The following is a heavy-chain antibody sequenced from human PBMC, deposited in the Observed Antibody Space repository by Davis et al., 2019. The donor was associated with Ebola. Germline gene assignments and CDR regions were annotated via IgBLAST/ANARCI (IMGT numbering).Heavy chain of an antibody. V-gene: IGHV3-43*02. CDR2: ISGDGGRT. D-gene: IGHD2-21*02. J-gene: IGHJ4*02. Sequence: GGSLRLSCAASGFTFDDYAMHWFRQAPGKGLECVSLISGDGGRTYYADSVKGRFTISRDNSKNSLYLQMNSLRTEDTALYYCGKADCGGDCRVVDYWGQGTLVTVSS. CDR3: GKADCGGDCRVVDY. CDR1: GFTFDDYA.